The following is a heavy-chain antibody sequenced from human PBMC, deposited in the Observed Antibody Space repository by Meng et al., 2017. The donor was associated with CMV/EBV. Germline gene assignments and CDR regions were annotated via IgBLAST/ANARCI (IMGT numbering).Heavy chain of an antibody. Sequence: SCFTFSNAWMNWVRQAPGKGLEWVGRIKSKTDGGTTDYAAPVKGRFTISRDDSKNTLYLQMNSLKTEDTAVYYCTTDRSSWYGNWFDPWGQGTLVTVSS. CDR3: TTDRSSWYGNWFDP. D-gene: IGHD6-13*01. CDR1: CFTFSNAW. CDR2: IKSKTDGGTT. J-gene: IGHJ5*02. V-gene: IGHV3-15*07.